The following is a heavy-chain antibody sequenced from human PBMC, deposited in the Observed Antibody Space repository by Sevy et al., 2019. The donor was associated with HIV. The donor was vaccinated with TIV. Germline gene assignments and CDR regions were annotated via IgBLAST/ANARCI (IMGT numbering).Heavy chain of an antibody. CDR1: GYTLTELS. Sequence: ASVKDSCKVSGYTLTELSMHWVRQAPGKGLEWMGGFDPEDGETIYAQKFQGRVTMTEDTSTDTAYMELSSLRSEDTAVYYCATVAVMSNYFDYWGQGTLVTVSS. D-gene: IGHD2-8*01. J-gene: IGHJ4*02. CDR3: ATVAVMSNYFDY. V-gene: IGHV1-24*01. CDR2: FDPEDGET.